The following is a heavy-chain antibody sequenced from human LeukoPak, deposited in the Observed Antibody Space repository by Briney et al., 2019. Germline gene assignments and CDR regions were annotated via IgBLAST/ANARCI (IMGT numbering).Heavy chain of an antibody. CDR3: ARVYSSGPHRPFDY. V-gene: IGHV1-18*01. CDR2: ISAYNGNT. D-gene: IGHD3-22*01. Sequence: VASVKVSCKASGYTFTSYGISWVRQAPGQGLEWMGWISAYNGNTNYAQKFQGRVTMTRDTSISTAYMELSRLRSDDTAVYYCARVYSSGPHRPFDYWGQGTLVTVSS. J-gene: IGHJ4*02. CDR1: GYTFTSYG.